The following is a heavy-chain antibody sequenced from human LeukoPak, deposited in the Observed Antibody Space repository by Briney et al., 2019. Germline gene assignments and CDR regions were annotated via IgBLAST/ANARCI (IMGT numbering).Heavy chain of an antibody. CDR1: GFTFSSYA. V-gene: IGHV3-23*01. CDR2: ISGSGGST. D-gene: IGHD3-22*01. Sequence: PGGSLRLSCAASGFTFSSYAMSWVRQAPGKGLEWVSAISGSGGSTYYADSVKGRFTISRDNSKNTLYLQMNSLRAEDTAVYYCAKDLSIYDSSGYYLSWISWGQGTLVTVSS. J-gene: IGHJ4*02. CDR3: AKDLSIYDSSGYYLSWIS.